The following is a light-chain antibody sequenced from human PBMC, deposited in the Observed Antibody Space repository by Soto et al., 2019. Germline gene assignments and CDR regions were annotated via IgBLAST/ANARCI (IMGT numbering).Light chain of an antibody. V-gene: IGLV2-14*01. CDR1: SSDVGGSKY. J-gene: IGLJ3*02. CDR2: DVS. Sequence: QSALTQPASVSGSPGQSITLSCTGTSSDVGGSKYVSWYQQPPGKAPRIIIYDVSDRPSGVSYRFSGSKSGNTASLTISGLQAEDEADYYCGSYTIFNTMVFGGGTKLTVL. CDR3: GSYTIFNTMV.